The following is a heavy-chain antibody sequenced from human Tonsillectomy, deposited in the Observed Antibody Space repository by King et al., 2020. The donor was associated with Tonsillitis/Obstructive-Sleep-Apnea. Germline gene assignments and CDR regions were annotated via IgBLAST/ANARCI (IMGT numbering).Heavy chain of an antibody. CDR1: GGSFSAYY. J-gene: IGHJ4*02. V-gene: IGHV4-34*01. Sequence: VQLPQWGAGLLKPSETLSLPCAVYGGSFSAYYWSWLRQPPGKGLEWIGEINHSGSTKYNPSLKSRVIISLDTSKNQFSLKLSSVTAADTAVYYCARGDLLTGYYASPDFDYWGQGTLVTVSA. D-gene: IGHD3-9*01. CDR2: INHSGST. CDR3: ARGDLLTGYYASPDFDY.